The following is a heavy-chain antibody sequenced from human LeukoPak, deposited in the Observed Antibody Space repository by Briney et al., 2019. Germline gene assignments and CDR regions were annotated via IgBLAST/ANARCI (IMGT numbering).Heavy chain of an antibody. Sequence: KPGGSLRLSCAASGFTFSNAWMSWVRQAPGKGLEWIGRIKSKSDGETTDYAAPVKGRFTISRDDSKDTLYLQMNSLKTEDAAVYYCLRCRGYYVDYWGQGTLVPVSS. CDR1: GFTFSNAW. V-gene: IGHV3-15*01. J-gene: IGHJ4*02. D-gene: IGHD3-16*01. CDR2: IKSKSDGETT. CDR3: LRCRGYYVDY.